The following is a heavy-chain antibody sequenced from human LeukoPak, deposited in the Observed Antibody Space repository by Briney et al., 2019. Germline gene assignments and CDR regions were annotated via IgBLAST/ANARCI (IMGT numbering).Heavy chain of an antibody. Sequence: LSLTCAVYGGSFSGYYWSWIRQAPGKGLEWVSYISSSSTVIYYADSVKGRFNINRDNGKSSLYLQLSSLRAEDTAVYYCARDSRQQLPHWGQGTLVTVSS. CDR2: ISSSSTVI. J-gene: IGHJ4*02. V-gene: IGHV3-11*04. D-gene: IGHD6-13*01. CDR3: ARDSRQQLPH. CDR1: GGSFSGYY.